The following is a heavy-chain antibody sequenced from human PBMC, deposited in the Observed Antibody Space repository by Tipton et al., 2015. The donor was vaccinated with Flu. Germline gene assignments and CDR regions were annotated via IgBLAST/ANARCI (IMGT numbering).Heavy chain of an antibody. CDR2: ISSDKGDT. J-gene: IGHJ4*02. Sequence: QSGAEVKKPGASVKVSCKTSGYSFGKFGINWVRQAPGQRLEWMGWISSDKGDTKYAQNVQGRVTMTTDTSTATAYMELRSLTSDDTAVYFCVRDPLSGTYPNYWGPGTLVTVSS. CDR3: VRDPLSGTYPNY. D-gene: IGHD1-26*01. V-gene: IGHV1-18*01. CDR1: GYSFGKFG.